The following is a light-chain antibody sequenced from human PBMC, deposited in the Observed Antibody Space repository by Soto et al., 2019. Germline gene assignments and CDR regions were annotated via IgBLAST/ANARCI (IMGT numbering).Light chain of an antibody. CDR3: LVWESSSDQYV. CDR2: DDA. V-gene: IGLV3-21*02. Sequence: SYELPQPPSVSVAPGQTARITCGGEKVENKNVHWYQQKAGQAPVLVVFDDADRPSGIPDRFSGSYSGNTATLTISRVEAGDYVDYYCLVWESSSDQYVFGTGTKVT. CDR1: KVENKN. J-gene: IGLJ1*01.